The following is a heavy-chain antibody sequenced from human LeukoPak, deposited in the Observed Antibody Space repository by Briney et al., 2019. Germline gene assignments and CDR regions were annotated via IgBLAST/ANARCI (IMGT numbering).Heavy chain of an antibody. CDR1: GGTFSSYA. Sequence: SVKVSCKASGGTFSSYAISWVRQAPGQGLEWMGRIIPILGIANYAQKFQGRVTITADKSTSTAYMELSSLRSEDTAVYYCARDGRRDGYNSGAFDIWGQGTMVTVSS. V-gene: IGHV1-69*04. CDR3: ARDGRRDGYNSGAFDI. J-gene: IGHJ3*02. CDR2: IIPILGIA. D-gene: IGHD5-12*01.